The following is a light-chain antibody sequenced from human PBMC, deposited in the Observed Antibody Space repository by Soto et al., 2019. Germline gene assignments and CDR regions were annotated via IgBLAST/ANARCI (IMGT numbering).Light chain of an antibody. CDR3: QQPSSKPYT. J-gene: IGKJ2*01. CDR1: QSIRTG. V-gene: IGKV1-39*01. CDR2: GAS. Sequence: DIQMTQCPSSLSASVGDRVTITCRASQSIRTGLNWVQQKPGKAPSLLLYGASTLRGGVPARFSCSAPGTHFTLTITRLEPEDYASYSCQQPSSKPYTCGQGTRLHIK.